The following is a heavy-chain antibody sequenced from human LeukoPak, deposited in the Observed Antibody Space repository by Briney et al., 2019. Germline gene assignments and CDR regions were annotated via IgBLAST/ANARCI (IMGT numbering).Heavy chain of an antibody. CDR2: INPNSGGT. CDR1: GYTFTGYY. Sequence: ASVKVSCKASGYTFTGYYMHWVRQAPGQGLEWMGWINPNSGGTNYAQKFQGRVTMTTDTSTSTAYMELRSLRSDDTAVYYCARFTVTTREFDYWGQGTLVTVSS. V-gene: IGHV1-2*02. D-gene: IGHD4-17*01. CDR3: ARFTVTTREFDY. J-gene: IGHJ4*02.